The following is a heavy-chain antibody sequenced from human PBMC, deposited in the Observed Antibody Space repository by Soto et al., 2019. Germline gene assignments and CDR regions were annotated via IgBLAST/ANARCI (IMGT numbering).Heavy chain of an antibody. J-gene: IGHJ4*02. CDR1: GFTFSSYA. CDR3: AKVLTGYDFWSGYYRGQDY. Sequence: GGSLRLSCAASGFTFSSYAMSWVRQAPGKGLEWVSAISGSGGSTYYADSVKGRFTISRDNSKNTLYLQMNSLRAEDTAVYYCAKVLTGYDFWSGYYRGQDYWGQGTLVTVSS. CDR2: ISGSGGST. V-gene: IGHV3-23*01. D-gene: IGHD3-3*01.